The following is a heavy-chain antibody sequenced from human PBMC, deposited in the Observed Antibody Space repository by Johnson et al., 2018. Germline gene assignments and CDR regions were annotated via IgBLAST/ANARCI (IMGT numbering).Heavy chain of an antibody. CDR1: GFTFSGSP. D-gene: IGHD1-26*01. CDR2: IRSKANNYAI. V-gene: IGHV3-73*01. Sequence: EGLVESGGGVVQPGGSLKLSCAASGFTFSGSPMHWVRQASGKGLEWVGRIRSKANNYAIAYGASVKGRFTISRDDSKNTAYLQMNSLKTEDTAVYYCTRSDYSGTYFSWGQGTRVTVSS. J-gene: IGHJ1*01. CDR3: TRSDYSGTYFS.